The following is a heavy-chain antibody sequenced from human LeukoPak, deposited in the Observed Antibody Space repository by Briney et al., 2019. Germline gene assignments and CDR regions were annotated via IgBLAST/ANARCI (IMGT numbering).Heavy chain of an antibody. D-gene: IGHD4-23*01. Sequence: SETLSLTCAVYGGSFSGYYWSWIRQPPGKGLEWIGEINHSGSTNYNPSLKSRVTISVDTSKNQFSLKLSSVTAADTAVYYCARVGDYGGNSDAFDIWGQGTMVTVSS. J-gene: IGHJ3*02. V-gene: IGHV4-34*01. CDR1: GGSFSGYY. CDR3: ARVGDYGGNSDAFDI. CDR2: INHSGST.